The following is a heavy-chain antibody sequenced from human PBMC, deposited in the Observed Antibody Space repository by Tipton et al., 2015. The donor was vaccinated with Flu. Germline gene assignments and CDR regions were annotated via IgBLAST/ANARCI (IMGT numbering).Heavy chain of an antibody. CDR1: GGPISSYY. J-gene: IGHJ6*02. CDR3: ARVWHYGSGNFWGTNRIFLYGVDV. Sequence: TLSLTCTVSGGPISSYYWTWIRQSPGKGLEWIGDVYYSGITDYSPSLESRVSISLDKSKNQFSLNLNSVTGADTAVYFCARVWHYGSGNFWGTNRIFLYGVDVWGHGTTVTVSS. V-gene: IGHV4-59*01. D-gene: IGHD3-10*01. CDR2: VYYSGIT.